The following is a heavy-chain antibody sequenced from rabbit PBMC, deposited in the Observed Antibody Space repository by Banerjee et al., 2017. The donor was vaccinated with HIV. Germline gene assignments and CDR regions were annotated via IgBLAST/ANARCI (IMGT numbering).Heavy chain of an antibody. D-gene: IGHD7-1*01. Sequence: QEQLEESGGDLVKPEGSLTLTCTASGFCFSNKYVMCWVRQAPGKGLEWIACIYPGSSGNTYYASWAKGRFTTSKTSSTTVTLQMTSLTAADTATYFCARDYAVAIGYSYRYFNLWGQGTLVTVS. J-gene: IGHJ4*01. CDR2: IYPGSSGNT. CDR1: GFCFSNKYV. V-gene: IGHV1S45*01. CDR3: ARDYAVAIGYSYRYFNL.